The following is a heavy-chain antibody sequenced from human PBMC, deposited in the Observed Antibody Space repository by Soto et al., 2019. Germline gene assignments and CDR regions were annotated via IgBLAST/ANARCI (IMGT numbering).Heavy chain of an antibody. CDR1: GGSISSSSYY. Sequence: SETLSLTCTVSGGSISSSSYYWGWIRQPPGKGLEWIGSIYYSGSTYYNPSLKSRVTISVDTSKNQFSLKLSSVTAADTAVYYCARHPSVGATPDYWGQGTLVTVSS. CDR2: IYYSGST. J-gene: IGHJ4*02. CDR3: ARHPSVGATPDY. D-gene: IGHD1-26*01. V-gene: IGHV4-39*01.